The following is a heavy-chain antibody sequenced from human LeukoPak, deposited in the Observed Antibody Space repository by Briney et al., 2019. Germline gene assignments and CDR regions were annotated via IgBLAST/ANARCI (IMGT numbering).Heavy chain of an antibody. V-gene: IGHV3-20*04. D-gene: IGHD3-3*01. CDR2: INWNGGST. CDR1: GFTFDDYG. J-gene: IGHJ5*02. Sequence: GGSLRLSCAASGFTFDDYGMSWVRQAPGKGLEWVSGINWNGGSTGYADSVKGRFTISRDNAKNSLYLQMNSLRAEDTAVYYCAKDQGGDFWSGYRENWFDPWGQGTLVTVSS. CDR3: AKDQGGDFWSGYRENWFDP.